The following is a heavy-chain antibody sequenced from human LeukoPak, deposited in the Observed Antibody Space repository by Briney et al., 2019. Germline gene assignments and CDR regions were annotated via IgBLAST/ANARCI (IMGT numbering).Heavy chain of an antibody. CDR1: GYTLTELS. V-gene: IGHV1-24*01. D-gene: IGHD4-17*01. CDR3: ATGLTTVTFNFDY. J-gene: IGHJ4*02. CDR2: FDPEDGET. Sequence: GASVKVSCKVSGYTLTELSMHWVRQAPGKGLEWMGGFDPEDGETIYAQKFQGRVTMTEDTSTDTACMELSSLRSEDTAVYYCATGLTTVTFNFDYWGQGTLVTVSS.